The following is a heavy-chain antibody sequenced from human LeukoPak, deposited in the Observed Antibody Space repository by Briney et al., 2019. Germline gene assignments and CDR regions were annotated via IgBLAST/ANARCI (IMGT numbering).Heavy chain of an antibody. D-gene: IGHD6-6*01. Sequence: GGSLRLSCAASGFTFRTYWMSWVRQAPGMGLEWVASINQGGSETYYVESVKGRFTISRDNAMNSFFLQMNSLRAEDTAVYYCARLIGDRTIYDYWGQGTLVTVSS. CDR2: INQGGSET. V-gene: IGHV3-7*01. CDR3: ARLIGDRTIYDY. J-gene: IGHJ4*02. CDR1: GFTFRTYW.